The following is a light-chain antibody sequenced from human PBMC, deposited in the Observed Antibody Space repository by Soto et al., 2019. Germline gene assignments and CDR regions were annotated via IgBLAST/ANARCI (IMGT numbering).Light chain of an antibody. J-gene: IGKJ1*01. Sequence: EIMLTQSPATLSLSPGERATLSCRASQSVSSCLAWYQQKPGQAPRLLIYDASNRATGVPARFSGSGSGTDFTLTISSLQPEDFAVYYCQQYGRSPRTFGQGTKVDIK. CDR2: DAS. CDR3: QQYGRSPRT. CDR1: QSVSSC. V-gene: IGKV3-11*01.